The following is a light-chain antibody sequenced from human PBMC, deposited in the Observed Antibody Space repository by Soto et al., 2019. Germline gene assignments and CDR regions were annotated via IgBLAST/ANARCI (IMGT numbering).Light chain of an antibody. CDR3: QETYSTLNS. Sequence: DIQVTQSPSSLSASVGDRVTITCRASQNIRTYLNWYQQRPGKPPKFLIHTASPLQSGVPSRFSGSASGTDFTLTISSLQPEDFATYYCQETYSTLNSFGQGTKLEIK. J-gene: IGKJ2*03. V-gene: IGKV1-39*01. CDR2: TAS. CDR1: QNIRTY.